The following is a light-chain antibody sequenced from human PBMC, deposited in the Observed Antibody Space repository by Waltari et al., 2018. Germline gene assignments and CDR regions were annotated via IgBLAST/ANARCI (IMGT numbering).Light chain of an antibody. CDR2: VKN. V-gene: IGLV3-19*01. Sequence: SSELTQDPVVSVALGQTVTITCKGRSLATFYANWYQQRPGQSPVLVFYVKNSRPSGIPARFSGSTPGNAASLTITGTQAEDEAAYYRNSRDSSSNHVLFGGGTKLTVL. CDR1: SLATFY. J-gene: IGLJ2*01. CDR3: NSRDSSSNHVL.